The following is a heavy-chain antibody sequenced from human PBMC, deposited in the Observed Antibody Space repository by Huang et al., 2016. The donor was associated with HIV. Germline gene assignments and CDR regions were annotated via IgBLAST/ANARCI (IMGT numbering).Heavy chain of an antibody. CDR2: LSGYNGKT. V-gene: IGHV1-18*01. D-gene: IGHD3-22*01. J-gene: IGHJ1*01. Sequence: QVQLVQSGAEVKKPGASVKVSCKASGYTFTNYAINWVRQAPGQSLEWMGWLSGYNGKTNYAQKVQGRVTMTKDTSTSTAYMELRSLRSDDTAVYDCARERYYYDRSGYYTPVEYFHHWGQGTLVTVSS. CDR1: GYTFTNYA. CDR3: ARERYYYDRSGYYTPVEYFHH.